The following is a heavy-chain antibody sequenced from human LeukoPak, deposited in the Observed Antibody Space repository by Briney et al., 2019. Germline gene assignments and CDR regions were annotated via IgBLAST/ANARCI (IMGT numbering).Heavy chain of an antibody. CDR3: AKGGDYGGYYFDY. CDR2: ISWDGGST. Sequence: PGGSLRLSCAASGFTFDDYTMHWVRQAPGKGLEWVPLISWDGGSTYYADSVKGRFTISRDNSKNSLYLQMNSLRTEDTALYYCAKGGDYGGYYFDYWGQGTLVTASS. V-gene: IGHV3-43*01. D-gene: IGHD4-23*01. CDR1: GFTFDDYT. J-gene: IGHJ4*02.